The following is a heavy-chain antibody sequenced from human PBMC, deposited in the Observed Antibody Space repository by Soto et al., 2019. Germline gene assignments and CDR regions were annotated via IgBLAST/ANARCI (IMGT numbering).Heavy chain of an antibody. J-gene: IGHJ4*02. V-gene: IGHV3-15*01. D-gene: IGHD4-4*01. CDR3: FTDRTYSPVDS. CDR1: GFSFSSAW. CDR2: IKSKTDGGTT. Sequence: EVQLEESGGGLVKPGGSLRLSCVASGFSFSSAWMSWVRQAPGEGLEWLGRIKSKTDGGTTDYAAPVKGRFFISRDDSTNTLYLQMHSLKTEETAVYYCFTDRTYSPVDSWGRGTLVTVSS.